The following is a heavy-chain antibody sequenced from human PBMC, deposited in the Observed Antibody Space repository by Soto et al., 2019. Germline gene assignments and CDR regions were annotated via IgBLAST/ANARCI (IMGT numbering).Heavy chain of an antibody. Sequence: QVHLQESGPGLVKPSQTLSLTCTVSGGSISSGGYYWSWIRQHPGKGLEWIGYIYYSGNTYYNPSLKSRLIISLDTSKNQFSLRLSSVTAADTAVYYCARDLGIAVAPRGAFDTWGQGTLVTVSS. J-gene: IGHJ3*02. D-gene: IGHD6-19*01. V-gene: IGHV4-31*03. CDR1: GGSISSGGYY. CDR2: IYYSGNT. CDR3: ARDLGIAVAPRGAFDT.